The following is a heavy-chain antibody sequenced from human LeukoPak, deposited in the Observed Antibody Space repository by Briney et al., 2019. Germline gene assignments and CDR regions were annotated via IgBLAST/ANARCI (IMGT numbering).Heavy chain of an antibody. D-gene: IGHD4-11*01. Sequence: SDTLALTCTVSGGSISSDYWSWIRQPPTKGLEWIGYIYYSGRTYYNPSLKSRITISVDTSKNQFSLKLSSVTAADTAVYYCARGFYSPHYWGQGTLVSVSS. V-gene: IGHV4-59*07. CDR3: ARGFYSPHY. J-gene: IGHJ4*02. CDR2: IYYSGRT. CDR1: GGSISSDY.